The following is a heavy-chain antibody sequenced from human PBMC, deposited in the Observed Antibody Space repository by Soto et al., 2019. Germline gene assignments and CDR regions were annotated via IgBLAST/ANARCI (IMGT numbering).Heavy chain of an antibody. CDR1: GGSITSYY. CDR2: IYYSGST. J-gene: IGHJ3*01. CDR3: ARVLGGAVDF. Sequence: QVQLQESGPGLVKPSETLSLTCTVSGGSITSYYWSWIRQPPGKGLEWIGYIYYSGSTNYNPSLKSRVTISVDSSKNQFSLKLSSVTAADTAVYYCARVLGGAVDFWGQGTIVTVSS. V-gene: IGHV4-59*01. D-gene: IGHD1-26*01.